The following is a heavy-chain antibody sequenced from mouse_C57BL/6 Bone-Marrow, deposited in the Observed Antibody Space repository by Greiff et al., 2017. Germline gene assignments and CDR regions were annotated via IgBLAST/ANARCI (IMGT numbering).Heavy chain of an antibody. Sequence: EVQLVESGEGLVKPGGSLKLSCAASGFTFSSYAMSWVRQTPEKRLEWVAYISSGGDYINYADTLTGRFPFSRDNARNTLYLEMSSLKSEDTAMYYCTSGPLSPFAYWGQGTLVTVSA. D-gene: IGHD2-3*01. CDR1: GFTFSSYA. J-gene: IGHJ3*01. CDR3: TSGPLSPFAY. CDR2: ISSGGDYI. V-gene: IGHV5-9-1*02.